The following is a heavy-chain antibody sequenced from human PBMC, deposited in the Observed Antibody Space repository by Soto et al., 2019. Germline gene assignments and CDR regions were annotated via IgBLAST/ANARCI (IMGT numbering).Heavy chain of an antibody. J-gene: IGHJ4*02. CDR2: ISSSSSYI. CDR3: ARDVVVVAAYYFDY. Sequence: GGSLRLSCAASGFTFSSYSMNWVRQAPGKGLEWVSSISSSSSYIYYADSVKGRFTISRDNAKNSLYLQMNSLRAEDTAVYYCARDVVVVAAYYFDYWGPGTLATVSP. CDR1: GFTFSSYS. D-gene: IGHD2-15*01. V-gene: IGHV3-21*01.